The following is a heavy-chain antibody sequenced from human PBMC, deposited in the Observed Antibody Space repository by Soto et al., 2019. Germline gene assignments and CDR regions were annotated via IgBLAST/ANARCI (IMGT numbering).Heavy chain of an antibody. CDR1: GFTFSSYG. J-gene: IGHJ2*01. CDR2: IWYDGSNK. CDR3: ARVPVRGWDTDWYFDL. V-gene: IGHV3-33*01. D-gene: IGHD5-18*01. Sequence: QVQLVESGGGVVQPGRSLRLSCAASGFTFSSYGMHWVRQAPGKGLEWVAVIWYDGSNKYYADSVKGRFTISRDNSKNTLYLQMNSLRAEDTAVYYCARVPVRGWDTDWYFDLWGRGTLVTVSS.